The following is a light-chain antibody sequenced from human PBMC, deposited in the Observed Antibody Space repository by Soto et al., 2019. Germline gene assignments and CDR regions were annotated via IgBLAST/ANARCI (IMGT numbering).Light chain of an antibody. CDR2: GAS. J-gene: IGKJ1*01. Sequence: EIVLTQSPGTLSLSPGERATLSCRASQSVSSSYLAWYQQKPGQAPRLLIYGASSRATGIPERFSGGGSGTDFTLTISRLEPEDFAVYYCQQYGSSPTFGQGTKVEIK. CDR3: QQYGSSPT. V-gene: IGKV3-20*01. CDR1: QSVSSSY.